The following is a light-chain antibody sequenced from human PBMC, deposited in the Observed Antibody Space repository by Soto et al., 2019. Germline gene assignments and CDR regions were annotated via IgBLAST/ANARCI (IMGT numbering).Light chain of an antibody. CDR1: SSDVGTYNL. CDR3: CSYAGSSTFPYV. V-gene: IGLV2-23*03. CDR2: EGS. J-gene: IGLJ1*01. Sequence: QSALTQPPSASGSPGQSVTISGTGTSSDVGTYNLVSWYQQHPGKAPKLMIYEGSKRPSGVSNRFSGSKSGNTASQTISGLQAEDEADYYCCSYAGSSTFPYVFGTGTKVTVL.